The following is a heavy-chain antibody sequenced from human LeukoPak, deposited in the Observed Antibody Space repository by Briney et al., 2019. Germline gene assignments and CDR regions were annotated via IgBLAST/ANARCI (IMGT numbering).Heavy chain of an antibody. J-gene: IGHJ4*02. CDR1: GGTFSSYA. D-gene: IGHD3-16*01. Sequence: SVKVSCKASGGTFSSYAISWVRQAPGQGLEWMGGIIPIFGTANYAQKFQGRVTITTDESTSTAYMELSSLRSEDTAVYYCARGPRGSRLRLGELGSRYFDYWGQGTLVTVSS. CDR2: IIPIFGTA. V-gene: IGHV1-69*05. CDR3: ARGPRGSRLRLGELGSRYFDY.